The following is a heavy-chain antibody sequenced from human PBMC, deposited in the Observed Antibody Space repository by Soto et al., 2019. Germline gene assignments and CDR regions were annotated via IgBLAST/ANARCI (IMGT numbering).Heavy chain of an antibody. CDR3: ARGGLEPFDH. CDR2: ISDYGRI. J-gene: IGHJ4*02. D-gene: IGHD1-1*01. Sequence: GGSLSLSCAASGFTFGNYWMHWVRQAPGKGLVWVSRISDYGRINYADSVKDRFIISRDDARSEQYLQLNDLRDEDTATYYCARGGLEPFDHWGQGALVTVSS. CDR1: GFTFGNYW. V-gene: IGHV3-74*01.